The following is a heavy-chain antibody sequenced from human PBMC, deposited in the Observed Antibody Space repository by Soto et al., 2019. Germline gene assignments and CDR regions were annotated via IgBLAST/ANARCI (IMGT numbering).Heavy chain of an antibody. CDR3: AKAKSSGWYFSDY. D-gene: IGHD6-19*01. CDR2: IRGSGGST. Sequence: EVQLLESGGGLVQRGGSLRLSCAGTGFTFSSYDMSWVRQAPGKGLEWVSTIRGSGGSTYYADSVKGRFTISRDNSKNTLYLQMNSRRAEETAVYYGAKAKSSGWYFSDYWGQGTLVTVSS. J-gene: IGHJ4*02. CDR1: GFTFSSYD. V-gene: IGHV3-23*01.